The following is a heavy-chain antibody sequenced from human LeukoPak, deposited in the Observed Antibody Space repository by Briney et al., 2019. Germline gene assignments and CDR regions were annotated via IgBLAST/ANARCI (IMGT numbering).Heavy chain of an antibody. CDR1: GFTFDDYG. J-gene: IGHJ4*02. D-gene: IGHD1-26*01. Sequence: RPGGSLRLSCAASGFTFDDYGMSWVRHAPGKGLEWVSGINWNGGSTGYADSVKGRFTISRDNAKNSLYLQMNSLRAEDTALYYFARVPVYGGSYYGYFDYWGQGTLVTVS. CDR2: INWNGGST. V-gene: IGHV3-20*04. CDR3: ARVPVYGGSYYGYFDY.